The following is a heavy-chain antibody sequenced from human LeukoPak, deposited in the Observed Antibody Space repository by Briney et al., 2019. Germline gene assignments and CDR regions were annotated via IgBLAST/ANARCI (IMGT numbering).Heavy chain of an antibody. CDR3: SKDRPRSSFDY. J-gene: IGHJ4*02. CDR2: ISSDGSHT. CDR1: GFTFSSNT. V-gene: IGHV3-21*01. D-gene: IGHD6-6*01. Sequence: GGSLRLSCAASGFTFSSNTMNWVRQAPGKGLEWVSSISSDGSHTFYADPVKGRFTMSRDKAKNSLYLQMNSLRDEDTAVYYCSKDRPRSSFDYWGQGSLVTVSS.